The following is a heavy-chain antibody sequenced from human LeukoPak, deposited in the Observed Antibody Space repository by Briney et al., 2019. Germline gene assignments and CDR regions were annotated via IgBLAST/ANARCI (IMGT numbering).Heavy chain of an antibody. J-gene: IGHJ6*02. V-gene: IGHV1-58*01. CDR3: AADSVSVGHYDFWSGYYKYYYGMDV. CDR2: IVVGSGNT. D-gene: IGHD3-3*01. Sequence: GTSVKVSCKASGFTFTSSAVQWVRQARGQRLEWIGWIVVGSGNTNYAQKSQERVTITRDMSTSTAYMELSSLRSEDTAVYYCAADSVSVGHYDFWSGYYKYYYGMDVWGQGTTVTVSS. CDR1: GFTFTSSA.